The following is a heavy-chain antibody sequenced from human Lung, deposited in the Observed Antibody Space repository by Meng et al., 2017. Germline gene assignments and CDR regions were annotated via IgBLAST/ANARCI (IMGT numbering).Heavy chain of an antibody. Sequence: QVQLEVSGPGLVKPTQTLSLTCTVSGGSISSSNYSWSWFSQPPGKGLEWSVHIYNSGSTYYNPSLNSRITISVDTSKNQFSLKPTSVTAADTAVYYCARGQKGYFDLWGRGTLVTVSS. J-gene: IGHJ2*01. V-gene: IGHV4-30-4*01. CDR2: IYNSGST. CDR3: ARGQKGYFDL. CDR1: GGSISSSNYS.